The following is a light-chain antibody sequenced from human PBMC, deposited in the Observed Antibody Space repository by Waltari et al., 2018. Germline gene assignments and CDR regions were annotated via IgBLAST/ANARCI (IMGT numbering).Light chain of an antibody. J-gene: IGKJ3*01. Sequence: EIVLTQSPDTLPLSPGERSTLSCRASQSVRIYLAWYQQKPGQAPRLLIYDASKRATGIPARFSGSGSGTDFTLTISSLEPEDFAVYYCQQLSNSIFTFGPGTKVDIK. CDR1: QSVRIY. CDR2: DAS. V-gene: IGKV3-11*01. CDR3: QQLSNSIFT.